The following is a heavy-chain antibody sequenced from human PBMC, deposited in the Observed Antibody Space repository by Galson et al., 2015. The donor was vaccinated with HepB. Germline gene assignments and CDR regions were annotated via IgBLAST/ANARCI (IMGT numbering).Heavy chain of an antibody. D-gene: IGHD1-1*01. CDR1: GFTFGSHA. J-gene: IGHJ4*02. Sequence: SLRLSCAASGFTFGSHAMNWFRQAPGKGLQWVGFIRSKPYGGTPQYAASVNGRFTISRDDSNNIAYLQVNSLKTEDTAVYYCSRGSGLEPIDYWGQGTLVTVSS. V-gene: IGHV3-49*03. CDR3: SRGSGLEPIDY. CDR2: IRSKPYGGTP.